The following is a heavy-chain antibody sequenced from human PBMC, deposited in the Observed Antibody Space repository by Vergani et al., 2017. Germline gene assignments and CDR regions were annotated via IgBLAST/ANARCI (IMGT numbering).Heavy chain of an antibody. V-gene: IGHV4-39*01. J-gene: IGHJ6*02. CDR2: IYYSGST. CDR1: GCSISSSSYY. Sequence: QVQLQQWGAGLLKPSETLSLTCTVSGCSISSSSYYWGWIRQPPGKGLEWIWSIYYSGSTYYNPSLKSRVTISVDTSKNQFSLKLSSVTAADTAVYYCAREFWVDGRRNYYYGMDVWGQGTTVTVSS. CDR3: AREFWVDGRRNYYYGMDV. D-gene: IGHD2-15*01.